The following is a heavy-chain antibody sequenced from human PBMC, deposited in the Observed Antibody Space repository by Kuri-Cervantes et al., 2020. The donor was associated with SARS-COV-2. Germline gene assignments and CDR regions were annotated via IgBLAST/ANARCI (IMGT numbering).Heavy chain of an antibody. CDR1: GGTFSSYA. CDR3: ARDVSNGNLGLYSFDY. J-gene: IGHJ4*02. CDR2: IIPIFGTA. D-gene: IGHD2-8*01. Sequence: SVKVSCKASGGTFSSYAISWVRQAPGQGLEWMGGIIPIFGTANYAQKFQGRVTITADESTSTAYMELRSLRSEDTAIYYCARDVSNGNLGLYSFDYWGQGSLVTVSS. V-gene: IGHV1-69*13.